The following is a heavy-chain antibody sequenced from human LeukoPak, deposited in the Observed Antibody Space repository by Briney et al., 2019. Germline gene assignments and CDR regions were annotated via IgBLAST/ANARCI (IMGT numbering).Heavy chain of an antibody. D-gene: IGHD3-22*01. V-gene: IGHV1-69*02. CDR1: GGTFSSYT. CDR3: ARRYDSSGYAPFDP. Sequence: SVKVSCTASGGTFSSYTISWVRQAPGQGLEWMGRIIPILGIANYAQKFQGRVTITADKSTSTAYMELSSLRSEDTAVYYCARRYDSSGYAPFDPWGQGTLVTVSS. J-gene: IGHJ5*02. CDR2: IIPILGIA.